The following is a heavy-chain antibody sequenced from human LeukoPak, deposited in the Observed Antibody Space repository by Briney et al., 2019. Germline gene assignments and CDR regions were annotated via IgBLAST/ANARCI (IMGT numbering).Heavy chain of an antibody. CDR1: GFTFSSYW. V-gene: IGHV3-74*01. D-gene: IGHD1-1*01. CDR2: INSDGSST. Sequence: PGGSLRLSCAASGFTFSSYWMHWVRQAPGKGLVWVSRINSDGSSTSYAGSVKGRFTISRDNAKNTLYLQMNSLRAEDTAVYYCAREGDMERLGAFDIWGQGTMVTVSS. CDR3: AREGDMERLGAFDI. J-gene: IGHJ3*02.